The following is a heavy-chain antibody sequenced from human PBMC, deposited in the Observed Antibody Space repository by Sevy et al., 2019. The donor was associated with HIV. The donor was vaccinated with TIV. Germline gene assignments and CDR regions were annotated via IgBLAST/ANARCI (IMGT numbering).Heavy chain of an antibody. CDR3: ARDNRWFGELTSYYYYGMDV. CDR2: IYTSGST. CDR1: GGSISSYY. V-gene: IGHV4-4*07. J-gene: IGHJ6*02. D-gene: IGHD3-10*01. Sequence: SETLSLTCTVSGGSISSYYWSWIRQPAGKGLEWIGHIYTSGSTNYNPSLKSRVTMSVDTSKNQFSLKLSSVTAADTAVYYCARDNRWFGELTSYYYYGMDVWGQGTTVTVSS.